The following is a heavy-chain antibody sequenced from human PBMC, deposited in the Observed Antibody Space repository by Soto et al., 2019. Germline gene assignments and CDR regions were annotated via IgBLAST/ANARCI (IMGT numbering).Heavy chain of an antibody. CDR1: GFSLSTSGVG. J-gene: IGHJ4*02. CDR3: APASGGGNSPWFDY. V-gene: IGHV2-5*02. Sequence: QITLKESGPTLVKPTQPLTLTCNFSGFSLSTSGVGVGLIRQHQGKALEWLALIYWDDDKRYSPSLKSRLTITEDTSKTQVVITMTNMDPVDTATYYCAPASGGGNSPWFDYWGQGTLVTVSS. D-gene: IGHD2-21*02. CDR2: IYWDDDK.